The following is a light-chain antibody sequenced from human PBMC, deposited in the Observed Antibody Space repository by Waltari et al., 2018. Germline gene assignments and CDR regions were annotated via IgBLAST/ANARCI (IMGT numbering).Light chain of an antibody. CDR1: QSISSD. V-gene: IGKV3-15*01. Sequence: EIVMTQSPATLSVSPGERATLSCRASQSISSDLAWYQQKPGQAPRVLIYGASTRATGIPARFSGSGSGIEFTLTISSLQSEDVAVYYCQQYHNWPPRITFGQGTRLDIK. CDR3: QQYHNWPPRIT. J-gene: IGKJ5*01. CDR2: GAS.